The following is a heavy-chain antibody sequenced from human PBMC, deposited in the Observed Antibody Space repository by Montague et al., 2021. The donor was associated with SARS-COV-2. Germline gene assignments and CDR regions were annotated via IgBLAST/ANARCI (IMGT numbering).Heavy chain of an antibody. V-gene: IGHV4-31*03. D-gene: IGHD3-22*01. CDR3: ARARITLIVVVKAFDI. CDR1: GGSISSSSYY. J-gene: IGHJ3*02. CDR2: IYYSGST. Sequence: TLSLTCTVSGGSISSSSYYWSWIRQPPGKGLEWIGYIYYSGSTYYNPSLKSRVTISVDTSKNQFSLKLSSVTAADTAVYYCARARITLIVVVKAFDIWGQGTMVTVSS.